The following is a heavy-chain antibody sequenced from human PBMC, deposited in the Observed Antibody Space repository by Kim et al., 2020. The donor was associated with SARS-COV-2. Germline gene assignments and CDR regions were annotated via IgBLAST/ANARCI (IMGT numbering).Heavy chain of an antibody. CDR3: VKEHSVLDG. D-gene: IGHD5-18*01. CDR1: GFSFSNNY. Sequence: GGSLRLSCAASGFSFSNNYMDWVRQAPGKGLEWVGRIRNKPNSYTTEYAAPVKGRFTVSRDDSKNSLYLQMDSLKTEDTAVYYCVKEHSVLDGWGHWTL. CDR2: IRNKPNSYTT. J-gene: IGHJ4*03. V-gene: IGHV3-72*01.